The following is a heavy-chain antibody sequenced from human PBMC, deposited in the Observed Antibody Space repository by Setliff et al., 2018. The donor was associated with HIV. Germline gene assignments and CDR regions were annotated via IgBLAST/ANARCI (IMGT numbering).Heavy chain of an antibody. J-gene: IGHJ4*02. CDR1: GYTFPDYY. CDR3: VSRQLGGVDF. V-gene: IGHV1-69-2*01. CDR2: IDPDRGDT. Sequence: GASVKVSCKVSGYTFPDYYIQWVRQAPGKGLEWMGLIDPDRGDTVYAEKFQGRVTITADRSIDIAYMKLSSLTSEDTAVYYCVSRQLGGVDFWGQGTLVTVSS. D-gene: IGHD2-8*02.